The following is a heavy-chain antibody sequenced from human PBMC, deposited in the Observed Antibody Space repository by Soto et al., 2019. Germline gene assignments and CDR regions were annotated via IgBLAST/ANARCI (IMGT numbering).Heavy chain of an antibody. Sequence: GASVQVSCKASGFTFTSSAVQWVRQARGQRLEWTGWIVVGTGNTNYAQKFQERVTITRDMSTSTAYMELSSLRSEDTAVYYCAAVGYSSGWTPSDYWGQGTLVTVSS. J-gene: IGHJ4*02. D-gene: IGHD6-19*01. CDR1: GFTFTSSA. V-gene: IGHV1-58*01. CDR3: AAVGYSSGWTPSDY. CDR2: IVVGTGNT.